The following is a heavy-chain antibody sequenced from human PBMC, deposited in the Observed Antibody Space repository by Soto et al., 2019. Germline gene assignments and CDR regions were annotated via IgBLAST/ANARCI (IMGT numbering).Heavy chain of an antibody. Sequence: EVQLLESGGGLEQPGGSLRLSCVGSGHTFHNYAMTWVRQAPGKGREWVSGISGRGGSTYYADSVRGRFTISRDDSKNTLYLQMNSLRAEDTAVYYCAKVSRGIGVVPAAVNWGQGTLVTVSS. CDR3: AKVSRGIGVVPAAVN. CDR2: ISGRGGST. D-gene: IGHD2-2*01. J-gene: IGHJ4*02. CDR1: GHTFHNYA. V-gene: IGHV3-23*01.